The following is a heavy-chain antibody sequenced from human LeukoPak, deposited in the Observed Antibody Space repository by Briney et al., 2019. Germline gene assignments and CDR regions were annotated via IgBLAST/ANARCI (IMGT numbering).Heavy chain of an antibody. Sequence: PSETLSLTCTVSGGSISSSSYYWGWIRQPPGKGLEWIGSIYYSGSTYYNPSLKSRVTISVDTSKNQFSLKLSSVTAADTAVYYCARGTSSIAARDWFDPWGQGTLVTVSS. CDR2: IYYSGST. J-gene: IGHJ5*02. V-gene: IGHV4-39*07. CDR3: ARGTSSIAARDWFDP. CDR1: GGSISSSSYY. D-gene: IGHD6-6*01.